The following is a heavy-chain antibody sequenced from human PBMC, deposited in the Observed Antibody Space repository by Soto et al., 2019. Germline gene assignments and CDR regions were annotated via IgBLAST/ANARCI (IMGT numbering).Heavy chain of an antibody. V-gene: IGHV4-30-4*01. CDR3: ARGAGDDFWSGYYPLGIYYYYGMDV. CDR2: IYYSGST. J-gene: IGHJ6*02. D-gene: IGHD3-3*01. CDR1: GGSISSGDYY. Sequence: SLTCTVSGGSISSGDYYWSWIRQPPGKGLEWIGYIYYSGSTYYNPSLKSRVTISVDTSKNQFSLKLSSVTAADTAVYYCARGAGDDFWSGYYPLGIYYYYGMDVWGQGTTVTVSS.